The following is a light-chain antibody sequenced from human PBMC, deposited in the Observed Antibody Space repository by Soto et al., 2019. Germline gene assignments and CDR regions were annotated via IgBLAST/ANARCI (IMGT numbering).Light chain of an antibody. J-gene: IGKJ4*01. CDR3: QQYGRSPLI. V-gene: IGKV3-20*01. CDR2: GAS. CDR1: QSVSSSY. Sequence: TLSLSPGERATLSCRASQSVSSSYLAWYQQKPGQAPRLLIYGASSKATGIPDRFSGSGSGTDFTLTISRLEPEDFAVYYCQQYGRSPLIFGGVSKVDIK.